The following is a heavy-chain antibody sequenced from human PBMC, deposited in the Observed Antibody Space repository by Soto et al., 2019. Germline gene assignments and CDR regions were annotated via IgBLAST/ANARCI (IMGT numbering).Heavy chain of an antibody. Sequence: SVSGGSISSYYWSWIRQPAGKGLEWIGRIHTSGSTNYNPSLKSRVTMSVDTSKNQFSLKLSSVTAADTAVYYCARDLLNCSSTSCYSYYYYYYGMDVWGQGTTVTVSS. CDR2: IHTSGST. CDR1: GGSISSYY. V-gene: IGHV4-4*07. CDR3: ARDLLNCSSTSCYSYYYYYYGMDV. J-gene: IGHJ6*02. D-gene: IGHD2-2*01.